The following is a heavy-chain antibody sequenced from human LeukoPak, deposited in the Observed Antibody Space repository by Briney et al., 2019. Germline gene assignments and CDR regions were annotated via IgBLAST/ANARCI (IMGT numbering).Heavy chain of an antibody. Sequence: SETLSLTCTVSGGSISSYYWSWIRQPPGKGLEWIGYIYYSGSTNYNPSLKSRVTISVDTSKNQFSLKLSSVTAADTAVYYCARVHSAGEGDFDYWGQGTLVTVSS. CDR1: GGSISSYY. J-gene: IGHJ4*02. CDR2: IYYSGST. CDR3: ARVHSAGEGDFDY. D-gene: IGHD6-13*01. V-gene: IGHV4-59*01.